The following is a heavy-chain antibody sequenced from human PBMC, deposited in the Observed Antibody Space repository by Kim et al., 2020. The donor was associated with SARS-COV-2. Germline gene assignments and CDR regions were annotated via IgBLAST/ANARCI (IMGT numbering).Heavy chain of an antibody. J-gene: IGHJ6*03. Sequence: VKGRFTISRSNAKNSLYLQMNSLRVEDTAVYYCGGADGPRWSYYYYSMDVWGKGTTVTVSS. CDR3: GGADGPRWSYYYYSMDV. V-gene: IGHV3-11*06. D-gene: IGHD2-15*01.